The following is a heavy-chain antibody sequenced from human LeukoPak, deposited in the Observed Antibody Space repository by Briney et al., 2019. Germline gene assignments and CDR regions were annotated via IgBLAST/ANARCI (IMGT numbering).Heavy chain of an antibody. J-gene: IGHJ4*02. D-gene: IGHD5-12*01. V-gene: IGHV3-9*01. Sequence: GGSLRLSCAASGFTLDDYAMHWVRQAPGKGLEWVSGISWNSGSIGYADSVKGRFTISRDNAKNSLYLQMNSLRAEDTALYYCAKDQSGYDGTFDYWGQGTLVTVSS. CDR2: ISWNSGSI. CDR3: AKDQSGYDGTFDY. CDR1: GFTLDDYA.